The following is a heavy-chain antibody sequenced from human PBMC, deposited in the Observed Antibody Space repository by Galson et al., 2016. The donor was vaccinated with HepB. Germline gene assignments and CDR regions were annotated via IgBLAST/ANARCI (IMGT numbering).Heavy chain of an antibody. CDR1: GASISSSYYY. D-gene: IGHD6-19*01. CDR3: ARQDRAGLVNF. CDR2: IYYTGTT. Sequence: SETLSLTCTVSGASISSSYYYWGWLRQPPGKGLEWVGSIYYTGTTYYNPSLQSRVTISVDTSKNQFSLKLTSVTAADTAMYSCARQDRAGLVNFWGQGTMVTVSS. V-gene: IGHV4-39*01. J-gene: IGHJ3*01.